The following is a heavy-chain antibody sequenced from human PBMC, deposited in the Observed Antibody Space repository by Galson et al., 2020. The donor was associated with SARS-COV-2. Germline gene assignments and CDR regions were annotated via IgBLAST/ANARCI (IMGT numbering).Heavy chain of an antibody. V-gene: IGHV3-21*01. CDR2: ISTSSSYT. J-gene: IGHJ6*02. Sequence: NSGESLSLSCAASGFPFSTYSMNWVRLAPGKGLEWVSSISTSSSYTYYVGSVKGRFSISSENPRNSLYLQMNIRRAEDTAGYYCARDVGIRGYSYGGREHWMDVRGQGTRVNVSS. CDR1: GFPFSTYS. D-gene: IGHD5-18*01. CDR3: ARDVGIRGYSYGGREHWMDV.